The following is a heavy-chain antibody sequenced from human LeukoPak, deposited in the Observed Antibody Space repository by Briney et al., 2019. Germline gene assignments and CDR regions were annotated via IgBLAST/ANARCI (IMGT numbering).Heavy chain of an antibody. CDR2: IYYSGST. Sequence: SETLSLTCSVSGGSISSYYWSWIRQPPGKGLEWIGYIYYSGSTNYNPSLKSRVTISVDPSKNQFSLKLSSVTAADTAVYYCARAWGRYSSGYYLNWFDPWGQGTLVTVSS. CDR1: GGSISSYY. J-gene: IGHJ5*02. D-gene: IGHD3-22*01. V-gene: IGHV4-59*01. CDR3: ARAWGRYSSGYYLNWFDP.